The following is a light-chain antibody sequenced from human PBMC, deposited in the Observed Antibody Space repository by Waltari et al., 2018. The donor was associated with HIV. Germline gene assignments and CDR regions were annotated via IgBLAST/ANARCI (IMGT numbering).Light chain of an antibody. V-gene: IGKV1-6*01. J-gene: IGKJ2*01. CDR2: GAS. CDR3: LQDYSWPYT. CDR1: QGVGSD. Sequence: AIQMTQSPPSLSASVGDRVTITCRASQGVGSDLSWYQQKPGMAPTLLIYGASISQNGVPGRFSGSGSGADFTLTISSLQAEDRATYYCLQDYSWPYTFGQGTKLEIK.